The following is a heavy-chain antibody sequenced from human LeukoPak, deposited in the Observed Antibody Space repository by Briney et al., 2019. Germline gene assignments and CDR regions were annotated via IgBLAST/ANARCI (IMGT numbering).Heavy chain of an antibody. D-gene: IGHD3-3*01. CDR3: ARDQYDTWSRRGNFDS. CDR1: GFTFGKYW. CDR2: IKLDGSEK. V-gene: IGHV3-7*03. J-gene: IGHJ4*02. Sequence: GGSLRLSCTASGFTFGKYWMSWVRQAPGKGLEWVANIKLDGSEKNYVDSVKGRFTISRDNTKNSLYLQMNSLRAEDTAVFYCARDQYDTWSRRGNFDSWGQGTLVIVSS.